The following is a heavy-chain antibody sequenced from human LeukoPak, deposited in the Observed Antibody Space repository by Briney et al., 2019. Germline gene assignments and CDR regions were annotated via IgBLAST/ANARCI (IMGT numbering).Heavy chain of an antibody. CDR1: GFTFSSYE. V-gene: IGHV3-30*02. Sequence: PGGSLRLSCAASGFTFSSYEMNWVRQAPGKGLEWVAFIRYDGSNKYYADSVKGRFTISRDNSKNTLYLQMNSLRAEDTAVYYCAKGIVEDAFDIWGQGTMVTVSS. D-gene: IGHD2-15*01. CDR2: IRYDGSNK. J-gene: IGHJ3*02. CDR3: AKGIVEDAFDI.